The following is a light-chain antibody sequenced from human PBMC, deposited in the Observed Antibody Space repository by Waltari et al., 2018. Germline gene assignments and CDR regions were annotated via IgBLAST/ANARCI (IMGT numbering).Light chain of an antibody. CDR3: YSSDSTGLRV. Sequence: SYELTQTPSVSVSPGQTARITCSGHELPRKYAYWFQQKSGQAPRLVIYEDTKRPSGSPDRFAGSSSGTVATLTIAGAQVDDEADYYCYSSDSTGLRVFGGGTSVVVL. CDR1: ELPRKY. CDR2: EDT. J-gene: IGLJ1*01. V-gene: IGLV3-10*01.